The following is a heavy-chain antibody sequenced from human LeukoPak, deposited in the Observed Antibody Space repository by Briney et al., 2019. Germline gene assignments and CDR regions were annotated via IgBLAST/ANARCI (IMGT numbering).Heavy chain of an antibody. CDR1: GYTFTSYG. D-gene: IGHD3-3*01. J-gene: IGHJ6*03. CDR3: ARDPTPGIFGVVLDDYYYYMDV. Sequence: ASVKVSCKASGYTFTSYGISWVRQAPGQGLEWMGWISACNGNTNYAQKLQGRVTMTTDTSTSTAYMELRSLRSDDTAVYYCARDPTPGIFGVVLDDYYYYMDVWGKGTTVTVSS. V-gene: IGHV1-18*01. CDR2: ISACNGNT.